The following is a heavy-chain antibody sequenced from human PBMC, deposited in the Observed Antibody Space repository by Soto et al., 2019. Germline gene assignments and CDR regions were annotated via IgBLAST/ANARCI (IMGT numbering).Heavy chain of an antibody. CDR1: KFTFSSSW. Sequence: PGGSLRLSCAASKFTFSSSWMTWVRQAPGKGLEWVANIKQDGSEKYYVDSVKGRFTISRDNGKNSLYLQMNSLRAEDTAVYYCARGFRNFDYRGQGALDTVSS. V-gene: IGHV3-7*01. CDR3: ARGFRNFDY. CDR2: IKQDGSEK. J-gene: IGHJ4*02.